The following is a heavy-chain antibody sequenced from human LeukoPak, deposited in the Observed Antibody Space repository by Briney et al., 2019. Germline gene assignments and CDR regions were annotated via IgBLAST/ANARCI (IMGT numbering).Heavy chain of an antibody. J-gene: IGHJ6*03. CDR1: GFTFSSYG. Sequence: GGSLRLSCAASGFTFSSYGMHWVRQAPGKGLEGVAFIRYDGSNKYYADSVKGRFAISRDNSKNTLYLQMNSLRAEDTAVYYCAKGGYYYMDVWGKGTTVTISS. CDR3: AKGGYYYMDV. V-gene: IGHV3-30*02. CDR2: IRYDGSNK.